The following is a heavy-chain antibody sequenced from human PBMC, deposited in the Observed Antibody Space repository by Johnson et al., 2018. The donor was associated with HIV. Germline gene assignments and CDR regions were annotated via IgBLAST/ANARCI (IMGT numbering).Heavy chain of an antibody. Sequence: VLLVESGGDLVQPGGSLRLSCVGSGFTFSTNWMHWVRQAPGKGLVWVSRINSDGSSTSYADSVKGRFTISRDNSKNTLYLQMNSLGAEDTAVYYCARGEDGLDAFDIWGQWTMVTVFS. J-gene: IGHJ3*02. CDR2: INSDGSST. CDR3: ARGEDGLDAFDI. D-gene: IGHD2-21*01. CDR1: GFTFSTNW. V-gene: IGHV3-74*02.